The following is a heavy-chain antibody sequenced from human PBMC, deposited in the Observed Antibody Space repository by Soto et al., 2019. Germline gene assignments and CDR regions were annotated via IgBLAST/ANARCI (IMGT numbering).Heavy chain of an antibody. Sequence: QVQLQQWGAGLLKPSETLSLTCAVYGGSFSGYYWSWIRQPPGKGLEWIGEINHSGSTNYNPSLKSRVTISVDTSKNQFSLKLSSVTAADTAVYYCARESQEALEWGEDYWGQGTLVTVSS. J-gene: IGHJ4*02. CDR1: GGSFSGYY. CDR2: INHSGST. D-gene: IGHD3-3*01. V-gene: IGHV4-34*01. CDR3: ARESQEALEWGEDY.